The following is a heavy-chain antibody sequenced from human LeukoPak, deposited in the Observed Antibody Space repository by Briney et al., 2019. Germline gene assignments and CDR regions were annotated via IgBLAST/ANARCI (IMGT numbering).Heavy chain of an antibody. J-gene: IGHJ4*02. CDR1: GGSIRSYY. CDR3: ARVFYVRGATSSFDY. CDR2: IYYSGST. Sequence: SETLSLTCTVSGGSIRSYYWSWIRQPPGKGLEWIAYIYYSGSTNYNPSLKSRVTISVDTSKNQFSLKLSSVTAADTAVYYCARVFYVRGATSSFDYWGQGTLVTVSS. V-gene: IGHV4-59*12. D-gene: IGHD1-26*01.